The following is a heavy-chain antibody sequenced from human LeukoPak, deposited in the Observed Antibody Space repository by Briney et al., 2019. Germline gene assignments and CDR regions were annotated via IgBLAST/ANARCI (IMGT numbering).Heavy chain of an antibody. Sequence: GRSLRLSCAASGFTFSSYGMHWVRQAPGKGLEWVALISYDGSNKYYADSVKGRFTISRDNSKNTLYLQMNSLRAEDTAVYYCAKDLDHSSSWYSEVYYYYGMDVWGQGTTVTVSS. CDR2: ISYDGSNK. D-gene: IGHD6-13*01. V-gene: IGHV3-30*18. CDR1: GFTFSSYG. J-gene: IGHJ6*02. CDR3: AKDLDHSSSWYSEVYYYYGMDV.